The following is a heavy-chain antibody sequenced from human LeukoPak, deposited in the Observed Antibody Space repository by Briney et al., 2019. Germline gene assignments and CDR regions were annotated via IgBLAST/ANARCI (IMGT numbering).Heavy chain of an antibody. D-gene: IGHD5-12*01. CDR3: ARAFRGYPSYYFDY. J-gene: IGHJ4*02. CDR1: GFTFSSYG. CDR2: IRYDGSNK. V-gene: IGHV3-30*02. Sequence: GGSLRLSCAASGFTFSSYGMHWVRQAPGKGLEWVAFIRYDGSNKYYADSVKGRFTVSRDNAKNSLYLQMNSLRAEDTAVYYCARAFRGYPSYYFDYWGQGTLVTVSS.